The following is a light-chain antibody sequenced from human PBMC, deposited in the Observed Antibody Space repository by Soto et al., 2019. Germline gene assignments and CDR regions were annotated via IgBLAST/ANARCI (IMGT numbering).Light chain of an antibody. J-gene: IGLJ1*01. Sequence: QSVLTQPPSASGTPGQRVTISCSGSSSNIGTYYVDWYQQLPGTAPKLLIHRNGQRPSGVPDRFSGSKSGTSASLAISGLRSEDEADYYCATWDYRLRAYVIGAGTKLTVL. CDR3: ATWDYRLRAYV. CDR1: SSNIGTYY. V-gene: IGLV1-47*01. CDR2: RNG.